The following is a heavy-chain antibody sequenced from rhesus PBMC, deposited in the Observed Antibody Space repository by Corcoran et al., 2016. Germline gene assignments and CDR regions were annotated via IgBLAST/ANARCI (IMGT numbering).Heavy chain of an antibody. D-gene: IGHD1-44*01. CDR3: TTVGFDY. J-gene: IGHJ4*01. V-gene: IGHV3S20*01. CDR2: IRSKYNNYGT. Sequence: EVQLVGCGGGLVPTGGSLRLSCVASGFTLWCPAMSWGGQDSGKALELVGYIRSKYNNYGTECAATGKGRFTISRDDSMNTLYLQMSSLKTENTAVYYCTTVGFDYWGQGVLVTVSS. CDR1: GFTLWCPA.